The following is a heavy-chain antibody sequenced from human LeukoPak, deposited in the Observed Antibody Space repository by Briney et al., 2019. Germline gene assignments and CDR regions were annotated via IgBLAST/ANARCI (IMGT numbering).Heavy chain of an antibody. CDR2: ISGSGDYT. Sequence: GGSLRLSCAASGFTFSSYAMSWVRQAPGKGLEWVSAISGSGDYTYYVDSVKGRFTISRDNSKNTLYVQMNSLRVEDTAVYYCAKDWGKDGYNHFDYWGQGTLVTVSS. CDR3: AKDWGKDGYNHFDY. D-gene: IGHD5-24*01. J-gene: IGHJ4*02. CDR1: GFTFSSYA. V-gene: IGHV3-23*01.